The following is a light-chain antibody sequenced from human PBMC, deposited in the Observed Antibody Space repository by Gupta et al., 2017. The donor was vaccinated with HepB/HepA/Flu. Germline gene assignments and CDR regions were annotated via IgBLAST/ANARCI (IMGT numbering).Light chain of an antibody. V-gene: IGLV1-51*01. CDR1: SSNIGNNY. J-gene: IGLJ2*01. Sequence: SVLTQPASAAAALGQKGTITCTGSSSNIGNNYVSWYQQHPGTAPKLLIYDNNKRPSGIPGRFSGSTSGTSATLGITGLQTGDEADYYCGTWDSSLSAVVFGGGTKLTVL. CDR3: GTWDSSLSAVV. CDR2: DNN.